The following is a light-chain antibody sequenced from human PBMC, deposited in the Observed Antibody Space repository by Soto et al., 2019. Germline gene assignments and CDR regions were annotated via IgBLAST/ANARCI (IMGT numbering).Light chain of an antibody. CDR1: QSVSSRY. CDR2: GAS. J-gene: IGKJ1*01. Sequence: EIVLTQSPGTLSLSPGERATFSCRASQSVSSRYLAWYQQKPGQAPRLLIYGASSRATGIPDRFSGSGSGTDFTLTISRLEPEDFAVYYCHQYGSSPAWTFGQGTKVDIK. CDR3: HQYGSSPAWT. V-gene: IGKV3-20*01.